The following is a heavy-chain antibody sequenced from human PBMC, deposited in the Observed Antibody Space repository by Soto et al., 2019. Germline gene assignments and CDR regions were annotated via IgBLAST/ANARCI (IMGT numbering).Heavy chain of an antibody. Sequence: PGGSLRLSCAASGFTFSSYAMSWVRQAPGKGLEWVSAISGSGGSTYYADSVKGRFTISRDNSKNTLYLQMNSLRAEDTAVYYCATPDPVYCSSTSCYYYYGMDVWGQGTTVTVSS. CDR1: GFTFSSYA. CDR2: ISGSGGST. J-gene: IGHJ6*02. CDR3: ATPDPVYCSSTSCYYYYGMDV. D-gene: IGHD2-2*01. V-gene: IGHV3-23*01.